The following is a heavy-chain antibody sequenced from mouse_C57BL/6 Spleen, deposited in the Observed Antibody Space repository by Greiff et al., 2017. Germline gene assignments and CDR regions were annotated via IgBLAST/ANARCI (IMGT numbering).Heavy chain of an antibody. J-gene: IGHJ3*01. D-gene: IGHD2-5*01. V-gene: IGHV2-6*01. Sequence: VKVVESGPGLVAPSQSLSITCTVSGFSLTSYGVDWVRQSPGKGLEWLGVIWGVGSTNYNSALKSRLSISKDNSKSQVFLKMNSLQTDDTAMYYCATYYSTGGFAYWGQGTLVTVSA. CDR1: GFSLTSYG. CDR2: IWGVGST. CDR3: ATYYSTGGFAY.